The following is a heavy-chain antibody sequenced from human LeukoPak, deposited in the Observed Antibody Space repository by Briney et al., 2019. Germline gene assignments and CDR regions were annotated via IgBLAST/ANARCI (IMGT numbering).Heavy chain of an antibody. CDR3: AKDSSGYTYGYGNY. J-gene: IGHJ4*02. CDR1: GFTFSSYG. V-gene: IGHV3-30*02. Sequence: GGSLRLSCAGSGFTFSSYGMHWVRQAPGKGLEWVAFIRLDGSNKYYGDSVKGRFTISRDNSKNTLYLRMNSLRPEDTAVYYCAKDSSGYTYGYGNYWGQGTLVTVSS. D-gene: IGHD5-18*01. CDR2: IRLDGSNK.